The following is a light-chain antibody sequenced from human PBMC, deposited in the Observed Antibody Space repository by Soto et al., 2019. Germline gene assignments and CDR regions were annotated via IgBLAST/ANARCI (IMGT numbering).Light chain of an antibody. CDR2: AAS. V-gene: IGKV1-27*01. Sequence: DIQMTQSPSSLSASVGDRVTITCRATQDISNYLAWYQQKPGKVPNLLIYAASTLQSGVPSRFSGSGSGTDLTLPTGALRPEMVATFYIKNNNSAPHGTFGQGPRWKS. J-gene: IGKJ1*01. CDR1: QDISNY. CDR3: KNNNSAPHGT.